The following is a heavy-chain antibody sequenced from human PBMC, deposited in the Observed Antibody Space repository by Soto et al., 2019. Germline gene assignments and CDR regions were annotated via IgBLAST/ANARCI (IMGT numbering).Heavy chain of an antibody. CDR3: ARSHQRGYSYGYDAFDI. J-gene: IGHJ3*02. CDR1: GYTFTGYY. CDR2: INPNSGGT. Sequence: QVQLVQSGAEVKKPGASVKVSCKASGYTFTGYYMHWVRQAPGQGLEWMGGINPNSGGTNYAQKFQGWVTMTRDTSISTADMELSRLRSDDTAVYYCARSHQRGYSYGYDAFDIWGQGTMVTVSS. D-gene: IGHD5-18*01. V-gene: IGHV1-2*04.